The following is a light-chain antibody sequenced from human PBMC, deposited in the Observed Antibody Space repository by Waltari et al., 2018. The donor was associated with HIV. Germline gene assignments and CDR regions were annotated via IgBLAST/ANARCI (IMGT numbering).Light chain of an antibody. CDR1: ASAFGPYNF. CDR3: STHTGNDTLA. J-gene: IGLJ2*01. V-gene: IGLV2-14*03. Sequence: QSALTQPPSASGSPGQSVTISCPRTASAFGPYNFVSWYQQHPANVPKVNIYRVTSRPSGVPPRFSGSKSGNTASLTISGLRAEDEALYYCSTHTGNDTLAFGGGTKLTVL. CDR2: RVT.